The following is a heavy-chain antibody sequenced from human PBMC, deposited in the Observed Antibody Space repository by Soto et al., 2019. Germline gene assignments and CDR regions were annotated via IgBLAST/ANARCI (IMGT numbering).Heavy chain of an antibody. CDR2: ISASATT. Sequence: QVQLQESGPGLVKPSETLSLTCTDSGPSISGYSWSWIRKSAGKGLEWIGRISASATTDDNPSLKRRCMMSVDTSKKLFSLNLRSVTAADTAVYYCVRDGTKSLRDWFDPWGQGISVTVSS. D-gene: IGHD1-1*01. J-gene: IGHJ5*02. CDR3: VRDGTKSLRDWFDP. V-gene: IGHV4-4*07. CDR1: GPSISGYS.